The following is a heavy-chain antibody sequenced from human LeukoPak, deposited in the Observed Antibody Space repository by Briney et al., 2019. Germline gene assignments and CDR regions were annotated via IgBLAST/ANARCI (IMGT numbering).Heavy chain of an antibody. CDR1: GGSISSYY. D-gene: IGHD3-10*01. Sequence: SETLSLTCTVSGGSISSYYWSWIRQPPGKGLEWIGYIYYSGSTNYNPSLKSRVTMSVDTSKNQFSLKLSSVTAADTAVYYCARASRGVISYWGQGTLVTVSS. CDR2: IYYSGST. V-gene: IGHV4-59*12. J-gene: IGHJ4*02. CDR3: ARASRGVISY.